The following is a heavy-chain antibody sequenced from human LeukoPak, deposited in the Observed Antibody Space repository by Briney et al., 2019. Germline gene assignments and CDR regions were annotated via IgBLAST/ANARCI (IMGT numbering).Heavy chain of an antibody. D-gene: IGHD3-22*01. CDR2: INPSGGST. Sequence: ASVKGSCKASGYTFTSYYIHWVRQAPGQGLEWMGVINPSGGSTTYAQKFQGRITMTRDTSTSTVYMEVSSLRSEDTAVYYCAREDGSGFGAFEIWGQGTMVTVSS. V-gene: IGHV1-46*01. J-gene: IGHJ3*02. CDR1: GYTFTSYY. CDR3: AREDGSGFGAFEI.